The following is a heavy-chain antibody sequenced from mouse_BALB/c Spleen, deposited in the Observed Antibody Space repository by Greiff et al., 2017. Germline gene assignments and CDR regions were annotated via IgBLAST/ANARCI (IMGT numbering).Heavy chain of an antibody. CDR2: ISDGGSYT. V-gene: IGHV5-4*02. D-gene: IGHD1-1*01. Sequence: DVKLVESGGGLVKPGGSLKLSCAASGFTFSDYYMYWVRQTPEKRLEWVATISDGGSYTYYPDSVKGRFTISRDNAKNNLYLQMSSLKSEDTAMYYCARDYYGSSQYFDVWGAGTTVTVSS. CDR3: ARDYYGSSQYFDV. CDR1: GFTFSDYY. J-gene: IGHJ1*01.